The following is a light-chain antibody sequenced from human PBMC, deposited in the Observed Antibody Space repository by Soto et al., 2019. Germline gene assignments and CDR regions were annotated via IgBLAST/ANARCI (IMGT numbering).Light chain of an antibody. CDR2: DNS. V-gene: IGLV1-40*01. J-gene: IGLJ2*01. Sequence: QSVLTQPPSVSGAPGQRVTISCTGSSTNIGGGYDVHWYQQLPGTAPKLLIYDNSNRPSGVPDRFSGSKSGTSASLAIPGRQAEEEADDYCQTYDTSLSGVVFGGGTKLTVL. CDR3: QTYDTSLSGVV. CDR1: STNIGGGYD.